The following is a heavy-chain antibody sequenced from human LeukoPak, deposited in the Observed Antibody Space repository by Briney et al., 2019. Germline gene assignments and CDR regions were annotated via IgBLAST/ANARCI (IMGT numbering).Heavy chain of an antibody. CDR1: GYTFTSYG. CDR3: ARDNYYDSSGYYFGAFDI. J-gene: IGHJ3*02. D-gene: IGHD3-22*01. V-gene: IGHV1-18*01. Sequence: ASVTVSCKASGYTFTSYGISWLQQPPGQGLEWMGWISAYNGNTNYAQKLQGRVTMTTDTSTSTAYMELRSLRSDDTAVYYCARDNYYDSSGYYFGAFDIWGQGTMVTVSS. CDR2: ISAYNGNT.